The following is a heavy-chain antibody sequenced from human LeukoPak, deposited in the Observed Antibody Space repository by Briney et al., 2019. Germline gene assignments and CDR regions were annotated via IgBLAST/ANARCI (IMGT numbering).Heavy chain of an antibody. V-gene: IGHV3-23*01. CDR1: GFTFSSYA. CDR3: ARDHNYAFDN. J-gene: IGHJ4*02. D-gene: IGHD1-1*01. Sequence: RPGGSLRLSCAASGFTFSSYAMNWVRQAPGKGLEWVSSIRSSGDNTYYADSVKGRFTISRDNSKNTVYLQMNSLRAEDTAVYYCARDHNYAFDNWGQGTLVTVSS. CDR2: IRSSGDNT.